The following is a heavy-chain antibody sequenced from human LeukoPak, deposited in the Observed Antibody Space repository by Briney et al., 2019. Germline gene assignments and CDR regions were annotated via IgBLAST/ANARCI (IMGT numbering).Heavy chain of an antibody. CDR2: ISSSSSYI. CDR3: ARILALDYYDSSGRGGPFDY. J-gene: IGHJ4*02. V-gene: IGHV3-21*01. CDR1: GFTFSSYS. Sequence: PGGSLRLSCAASGFTFSSYSMTWVRQAPGKGLEWVSSISSSSSYIYYADSVKGRFTISRDNAKNSLYLQMNSLRAEDTAVYYCARILALDYYDSSGRGGPFDYWGQGTLVTVSS. D-gene: IGHD3-22*01.